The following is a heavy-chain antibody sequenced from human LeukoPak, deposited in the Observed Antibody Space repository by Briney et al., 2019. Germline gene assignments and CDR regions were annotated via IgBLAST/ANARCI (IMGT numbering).Heavy chain of an antibody. Sequence: SQTLSLTCAISGDSVSTNSAAWNWIRQSPSRGLEWLGRTYYRSKWYNDYAVSVKSRITINPDTSKNQFSLQLNSVTPEDTAVYYCARDIGGNSGLGDAFDIWGQGTMVTVSS. V-gene: IGHV6-1*01. D-gene: IGHD4-23*01. J-gene: IGHJ3*02. CDR3: ARDIGGNSGLGDAFDI. CDR2: TYYRSKWYN. CDR1: GDSVSTNSAA.